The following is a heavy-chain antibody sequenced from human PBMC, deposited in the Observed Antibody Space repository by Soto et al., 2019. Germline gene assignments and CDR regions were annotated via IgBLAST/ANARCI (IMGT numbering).Heavy chain of an antibody. CDR2: MNPNSGNT. D-gene: IGHD2-15*01. CDR3: ARGRTGGYCSGGSCYWYYFDY. J-gene: IGHJ4*02. Sequence: ASVKVSCKASGYTFTSYDINWVRQATGQGLEWMGWMNPNSGNTGYAQKFQGRVTMTRNTSISTAYMELSSLRSEDTAVYYCARGRTGGYCSGGSCYWYYFDYWGQGTLVTVSS. CDR1: GYTFTSYD. V-gene: IGHV1-8*01.